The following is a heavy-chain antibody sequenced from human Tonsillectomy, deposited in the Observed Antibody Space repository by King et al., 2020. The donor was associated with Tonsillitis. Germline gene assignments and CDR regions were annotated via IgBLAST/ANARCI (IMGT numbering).Heavy chain of an antibody. Sequence: VQLVESGAEVKKPGASVTVSCKASGYTFTGYYMHWVRQAPGQGLEWMGWINPNNGGTGYAQKFQGRVTMTRDTSISPAYMELSRLRSDDTAVYYCARLHYDTNDYLFFDYWGQGTLVTVSS. V-gene: IGHV1-2*02. CDR1: GYTFTGYY. CDR3: ARLHYDTNDYLFFDY. J-gene: IGHJ4*02. CDR2: INPNNGGT. D-gene: IGHD3-22*01.